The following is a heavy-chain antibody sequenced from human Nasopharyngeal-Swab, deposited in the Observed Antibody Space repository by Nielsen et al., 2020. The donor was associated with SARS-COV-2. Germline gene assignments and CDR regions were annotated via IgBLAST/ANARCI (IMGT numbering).Heavy chain of an antibody. V-gene: IGHV4-34*01. Sequence: SETLSLTCAVYGGSFSGYYWSWIRQPPGKGLEWIGEINHSGSTNYNPSLKSRVTISVDTSKNQFSLKLSSVAAADTAVYYCARVIPELWWFPMDVWGQGTTVTVSS. CDR2: INHSGST. J-gene: IGHJ6*02. CDR3: ARVIPELWWFPMDV. CDR1: GGSFSGYY. D-gene: IGHD2-21*01.